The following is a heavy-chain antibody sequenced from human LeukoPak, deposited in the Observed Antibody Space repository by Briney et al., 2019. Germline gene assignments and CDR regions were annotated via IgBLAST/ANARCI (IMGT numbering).Heavy chain of an antibody. V-gene: IGHV3-74*01. Sequence: PGGSLRLSRAASGFTFSTYMMHWVRQAPGKGLVWVSHINSDGSSIRYAVSVKGRFTISRDNAKNTLYLQMSSLRAEDTAVYFCARDWSGSLDYWGQGTVVTVSS. CDR3: ARDWSGSLDY. D-gene: IGHD1-26*01. CDR2: INSDGSSI. CDR1: GFTFSTYM. J-gene: IGHJ4*02.